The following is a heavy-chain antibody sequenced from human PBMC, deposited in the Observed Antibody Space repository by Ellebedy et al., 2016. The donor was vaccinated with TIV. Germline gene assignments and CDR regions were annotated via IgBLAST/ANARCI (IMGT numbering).Heavy chain of an antibody. V-gene: IGHV1-2*02. D-gene: IGHD3-22*01. CDR3: ARAPPYVYDSSGYSCYY. CDR2: INPSTGDT. J-gene: IGHJ4*02. Sequence: ASVKVSXXTSGYNFTGYYIHWVRQAPGQGLEWMGWINPSTGDTNYAQNLQGRVTLTRDSSISTAYLELVGLRSNDTAVYYCARAPPYVYDSSGYSCYYWGQGTLVAVSS. CDR1: GYNFTGYY.